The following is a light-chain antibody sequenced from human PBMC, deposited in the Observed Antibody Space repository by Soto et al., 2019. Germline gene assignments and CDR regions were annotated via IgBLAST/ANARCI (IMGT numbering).Light chain of an antibody. CDR1: QSIRGK. Sequence: DIQVTQSPSSLSASVGDTVTITCRTSQSIRGKLSWYQQIPGKAPKLLIYAASRLQSGVPSRFSASGSGTEFTLTISSLHPDDFASYYCQQSYSRVTFGQGTKVEIK. CDR2: AAS. CDR3: QQSYSRVT. V-gene: IGKV1-39*01. J-gene: IGKJ1*01.